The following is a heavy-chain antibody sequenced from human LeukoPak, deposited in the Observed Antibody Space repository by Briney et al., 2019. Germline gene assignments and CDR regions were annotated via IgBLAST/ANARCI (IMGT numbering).Heavy chain of an antibody. V-gene: IGHV4-34*10. J-gene: IGHJ6*02. Sequence: PETLSVTCAVYGVGSYRGHYWIWTRQTPGKGLEWGGEINQRGIRNYNPSLKSRVTMSVITSKYQFQLKLRAVTAADTAVYYCARAGDYYGSEPYYYYGMDFWGQGTTVTVSS. CDR2: INQRGIR. D-gene: IGHD3-10*01. CDR1: GVGSYRGHY. CDR3: ARAGDYYGSEPYYYYGMDF.